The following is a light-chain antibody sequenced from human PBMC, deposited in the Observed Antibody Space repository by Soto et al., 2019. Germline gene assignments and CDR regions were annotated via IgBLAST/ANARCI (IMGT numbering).Light chain of an antibody. J-gene: IGLJ1*01. Sequence: QSALTQPASVSGSPGQSITISCTGTYSDVGSYNLVSWYQQHPGKAPRLIISEVSKRPSGVSNRFSGSKSGNTASLTISGLQAEDEANYYCCSYAGTTTYVFGTGAKVTVL. CDR2: EVS. CDR1: YSDVGSYNL. V-gene: IGLV2-23*02. CDR3: CSYAGTTTYV.